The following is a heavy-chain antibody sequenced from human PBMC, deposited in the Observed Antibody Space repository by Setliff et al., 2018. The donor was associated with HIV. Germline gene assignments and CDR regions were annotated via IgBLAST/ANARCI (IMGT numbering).Heavy chain of an antibody. CDR1: GGSISSRSNY. V-gene: IGHV4-39*01. D-gene: IGHD3-22*01. CDR3: AKPYYDISGYYFYYFDY. Sequence: TETLSLTCTVSGGSISSRSNYWGWIRQPPGKGLEWIGTIYYTGTTYYNPSLQSRVTLSVDTSKNQFSLKLSSVTAADTAFYYCAKPYYDISGYYFYYFDYWGQGTLVTVSS. CDR2: IYYTGTT. J-gene: IGHJ4*02.